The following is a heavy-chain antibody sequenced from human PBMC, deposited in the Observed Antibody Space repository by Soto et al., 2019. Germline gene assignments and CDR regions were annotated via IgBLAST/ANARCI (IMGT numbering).Heavy chain of an antibody. V-gene: IGHV4-39*01. CDR1: GGSFDTNTYY. Sequence: QVQLQESGPGLVKPSETLSLTCTVSGGSFDTNTYYWGWFRQPPGKGLEWIGNVYYSGSAYYTPSLKSRVIISIDTSKNQFSLRLNSVTAVDTAMYYCARLWGAVAGTADYWGQGTLVTVSS. J-gene: IGHJ4*02. D-gene: IGHD6-19*01. CDR3: ARLWGAVAGTADY. CDR2: VYYSGSA.